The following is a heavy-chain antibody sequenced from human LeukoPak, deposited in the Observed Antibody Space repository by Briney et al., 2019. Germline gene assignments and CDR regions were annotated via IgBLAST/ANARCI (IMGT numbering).Heavy chain of an antibody. D-gene: IGHD4-17*01. CDR2: IYYSGSA. CDR1: GGSISYYY. Sequence: SETLSLTCTVPGGSISYYYWSWIRQPPTKGLEWIGYIYYSGSANYNPSLRSRVIILVDTSKNQFSLKLSSVTAADTAVYYCARGTVTTSMKAFDIWGQGTVVTVSS. CDR3: ARGTVTTSMKAFDI. J-gene: IGHJ3*02. V-gene: IGHV4-59*08.